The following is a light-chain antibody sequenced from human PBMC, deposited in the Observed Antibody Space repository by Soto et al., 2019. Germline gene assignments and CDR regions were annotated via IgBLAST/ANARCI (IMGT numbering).Light chain of an antibody. CDR1: QTVSSN. V-gene: IGKV3D-15*01. J-gene: IGKJ4*01. CDR3: QQYSVWPLT. CDR2: GAS. Sequence: EIVMTQSPATLSVSPGERATLSCRASQTVSSNLAWYQQKPGQAPRLLIFGASTRATGIPARFSGSGSETEFTLTISSLQSEDFAVYYCQQYSVWPLTFGGGTKVEIK.